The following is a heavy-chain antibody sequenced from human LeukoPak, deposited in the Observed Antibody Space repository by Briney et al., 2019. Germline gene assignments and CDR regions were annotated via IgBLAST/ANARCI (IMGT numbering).Heavy chain of an antibody. V-gene: IGHV4-59*01. D-gene: IGHD3-10*01. J-gene: IGHJ6*03. CDR1: SGSTNNFY. CDR2: VYYTGTT. CDR3: ARLARLSLIRGVTGYHSMDV. Sequence: SETLSLTCTVSSGSTNNFYWSWIRQPPGGGLEWIGYVYYTGTTNYNPSLKSRVTISIDTSKNQFSLKLSSVTAADTAVYYCARLARLSLIRGVTGYHSMDVWGKGTKVTVS.